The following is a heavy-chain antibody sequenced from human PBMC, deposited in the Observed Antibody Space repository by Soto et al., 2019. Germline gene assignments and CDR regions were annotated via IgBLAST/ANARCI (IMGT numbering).Heavy chain of an antibody. D-gene: IGHD4-4*01. Sequence: ASVKVSCKVSGYTLTELSMHWVRQAPGKGLEWMGGFDPEDGETIYAQKYQGRVTMTEDTSTDTAYMELSSLRSEDTAVYYCATALSNNGNYYYYMAFWGKGTTVTVSS. CDR1: GYTLTELS. V-gene: IGHV1-24*01. J-gene: IGHJ6*03. CDR3: ATALSNNGNYYYYMAF. CDR2: FDPEDGET.